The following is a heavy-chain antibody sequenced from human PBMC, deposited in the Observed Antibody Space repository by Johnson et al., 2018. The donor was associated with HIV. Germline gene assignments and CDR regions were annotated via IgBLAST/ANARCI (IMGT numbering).Heavy chain of an antibody. J-gene: IGHJ3*02. CDR3: ARERTSRQGGAFDI. Sequence: QMLLVESGGGVVQPGRSLRLSCAASAFTFSRYGMHWVRQAPGKGLEWVALISYDGSNKYYGDSVKGRFTISRDNSKNTLYLQINSLRAEDTAVYYCARERTSRQGGAFDIWGQGTMVTVSS. CDR2: ISYDGSNK. CDR1: AFTFSRYG. V-gene: IGHV3-30*03.